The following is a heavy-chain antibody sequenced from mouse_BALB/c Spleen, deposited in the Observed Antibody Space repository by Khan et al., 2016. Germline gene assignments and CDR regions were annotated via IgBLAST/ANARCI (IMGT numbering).Heavy chain of an antibody. D-gene: IGHD1-1*01. J-gene: IGHJ2*01. V-gene: IGHV5-6-5*01. CDR2: ISSGGTT. Sequence: EVELVESGGGLVKPGGSLKLSCAASGFTFSTYAMSWVRQTPEKRLEWVASISSGGTTYYPDSLKGRFTIPRDNARNILYVQMSSLRSEDTAMYYCARGVTTVVDYFDYWGQGTTLTVSS. CDR3: ARGVTTVVDYFDY. CDR1: GFTFSTYA.